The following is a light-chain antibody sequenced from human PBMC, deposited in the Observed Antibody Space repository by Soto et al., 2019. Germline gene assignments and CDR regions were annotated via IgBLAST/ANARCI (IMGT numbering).Light chain of an antibody. CDR2: EVS. CDR3: CSYAGSSTYV. CDR1: SSDVGSYNL. J-gene: IGLJ1*01. V-gene: IGLV2-23*02. Sequence: ALTQPASVSGSPGQSITISCTGTSSDVGSYNLVSWYQQHPGKAPKLMIYEVSKRPSGVSNRFSGSKSGNTASLTISGLQAEDEADYYCCSYAGSSTYVFGTGTRSPS.